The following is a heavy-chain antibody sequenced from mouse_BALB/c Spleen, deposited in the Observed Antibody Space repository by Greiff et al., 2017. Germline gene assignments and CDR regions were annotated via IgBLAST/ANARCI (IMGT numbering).Heavy chain of an antibody. CDR3: AIYYGNYWFAY. J-gene: IGHJ3*01. CDR1: GFSLTSYG. Sequence: QVQLKESGPGLVAPSQSLSITCTVSGFSLTSYGVHWVRQPPGKGLEWLGVIWAGGSTNYNSALMSRLSISKDNSKSQVFLKMNSLQTDDTAMYYCAIYYGNYWFAYWGQGTLVTVSA. V-gene: IGHV2-9*02. D-gene: IGHD2-1*01. CDR2: IWAGGST.